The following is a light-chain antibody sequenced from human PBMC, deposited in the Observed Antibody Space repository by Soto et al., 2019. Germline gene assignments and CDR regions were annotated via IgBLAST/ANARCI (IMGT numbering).Light chain of an antibody. Sequence: QLVLTQPASVSGSPGQSITISCTGTSSDVGAYNYVSWYQQHPGKAPKLMIFDVINRPSGVSNRFSGSKSGNTASLTISGLQAEDEADYYCSSYTSSTTLFGGGTKLTVL. J-gene: IGLJ2*01. CDR2: DVI. CDR1: SSDVGAYNY. CDR3: SSYTSSTTL. V-gene: IGLV2-14*01.